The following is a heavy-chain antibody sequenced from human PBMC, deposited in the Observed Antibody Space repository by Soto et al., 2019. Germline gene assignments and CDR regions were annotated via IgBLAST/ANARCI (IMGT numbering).Heavy chain of an antibody. CDR1: GGSISSSSYY. J-gene: IGHJ3*02. V-gene: IGHV4-39*01. CDR2: IYYSGST. Sequence: QLQLQESGPGLVKPSETLSLTCTVSGGSISSSSYYWGWIRQPPGKGLEWIGSIYYSGSTYYNPSLNIRVTISVDTSKNQFSLKLSSVTAADTAVYYCARRDYYPPRDAFDIWGQGTMVTVSS. CDR3: ARRDYYPPRDAFDI. D-gene: IGHD3-22*01.